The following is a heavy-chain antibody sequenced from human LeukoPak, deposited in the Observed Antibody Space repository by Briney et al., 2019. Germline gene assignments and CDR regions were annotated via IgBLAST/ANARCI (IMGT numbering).Heavy chain of an antibody. J-gene: IGHJ4*02. CDR3: ARVARETEDEVGFLFDY. V-gene: IGHV1-46*01. Sequence: ASVKVSCKASGYTFTSYYMHWVRQAPGQGLEGMGIINPSGGSTSYAQKFQGRVTMTRDTSTSTVYMELSSLRSEDTAVYYCARVARETEDEVGFLFDYWGQGTLVTVSS. CDR1: GYTFTSYY. D-gene: IGHD1-26*01. CDR2: INPSGGST.